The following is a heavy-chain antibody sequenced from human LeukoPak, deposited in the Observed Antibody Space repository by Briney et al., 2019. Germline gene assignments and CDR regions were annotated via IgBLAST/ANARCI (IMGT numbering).Heavy chain of an antibody. Sequence: GGSLRLSCVGSGFTLSNHWMNWVRQVPGMGLVWVARINRDGSSTTYADPVKGRFTISRDNARNTLYLQMNSLRAEDTAVYYCARNPDKYCSGSECYYYYYMDVWGKGTTVAVSS. D-gene: IGHD2-15*01. V-gene: IGHV3-74*03. CDR2: INRDGSST. CDR1: GFTLSNHW. CDR3: ARNPDKYCSGSECYYYYYMDV. J-gene: IGHJ6*03.